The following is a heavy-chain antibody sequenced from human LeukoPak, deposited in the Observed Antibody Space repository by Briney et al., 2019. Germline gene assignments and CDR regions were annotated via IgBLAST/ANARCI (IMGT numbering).Heavy chain of an antibody. CDR1: GFTFSNAW. J-gene: IGHJ4*02. V-gene: IGHV3-15*01. CDR3: TTDITIFGVVTNDY. Sequence: GASLRLSCAASGFTFSNAWMSWVRQAPGKGLEWVGRIKSKTDGGTTDYAAPVKGRFTISRDDSKNTLYLQMNSLKTEDTAVYYCTTDITIFGVVTNDYWGQGTLVTVSS. CDR2: IKSKTDGGTT. D-gene: IGHD3-3*01.